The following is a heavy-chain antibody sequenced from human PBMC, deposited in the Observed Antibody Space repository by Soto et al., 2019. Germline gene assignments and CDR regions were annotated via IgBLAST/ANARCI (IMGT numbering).Heavy chain of an antibody. V-gene: IGHV3-33*01. CDR2: IWYDGSNK. CDR1: GFTFSSYG. J-gene: IGHJ4*02. D-gene: IGHD3-22*01. Sequence: PGGSLRLSCAASGFTFSSYGMHWVRQAPGKGLEWVAVIWYDGSNKYYADSVKGRFTISRDNSKNTLYLQMNSLRAEDTAVYYCARGGYYYDSSGYYYHYWGQGTLVTVS. CDR3: ARGGYYYDSSGYYYHY.